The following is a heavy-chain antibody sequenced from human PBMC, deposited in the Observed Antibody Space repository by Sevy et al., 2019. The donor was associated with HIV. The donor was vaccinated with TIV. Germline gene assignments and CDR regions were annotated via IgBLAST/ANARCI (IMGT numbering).Heavy chain of an antibody. V-gene: IGHV3-23*01. D-gene: IGHD6-25*01. CDR1: GFIFSSYA. J-gene: IGHJ4*02. CDR2: NSGSGDKT. Sequence: GGSLRLSCAASGFIFSSYAMSWVRQAPGKGLEWVSTNSGSGDKTLYADSVKGRFTISRDNSKNTLYLQMNSLRAEDTAVYYCAKARHSNGGYVLAYWGQGTLVTGSS. CDR3: AKARHSNGGYVLAY.